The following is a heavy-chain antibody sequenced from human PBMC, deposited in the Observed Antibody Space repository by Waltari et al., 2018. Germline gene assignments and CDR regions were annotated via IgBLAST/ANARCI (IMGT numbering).Heavy chain of an antibody. D-gene: IGHD6-6*01. CDR2: INPRGST. CDR3: ARGNSIIAARILDYYYYYGMDV. V-gene: IGHV4-34*01. Sequence: QVQLQQWGAGLLKPSETLSLTCAVYVGSFSGYYWSWIRQPPGKGLAWMGEINPRGSTNYKQSLKSRVTISVDTAKNQFSLKLSSVTAADTAVYYCARGNSIIAARILDYYYYYGMDVWGQGTTVTVSS. J-gene: IGHJ6*02. CDR1: VGSFSGYY.